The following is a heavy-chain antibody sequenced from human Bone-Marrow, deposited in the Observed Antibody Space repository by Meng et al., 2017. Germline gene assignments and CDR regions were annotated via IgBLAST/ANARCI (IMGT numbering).Heavy chain of an antibody. CDR3: ARSGRSGWYVEYDY. D-gene: IGHD6-19*01. Sequence: GESLKISCAASGFTFSSYWMSWVRQAPGKGLEWVANIKQDGSEKYYVDSVKGRFTISRDNAKNSLYLQMNSLRAEDTAVYYCARSGRSGWYVEYDYWGQGALVTVSS. V-gene: IGHV3-7*01. J-gene: IGHJ4*02. CDR1: GFTFSSYW. CDR2: IKQDGSEK.